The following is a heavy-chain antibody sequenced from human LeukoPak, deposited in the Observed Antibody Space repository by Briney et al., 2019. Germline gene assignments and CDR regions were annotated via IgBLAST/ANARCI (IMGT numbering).Heavy chain of an antibody. V-gene: IGHV3-66*01. J-gene: IGHJ6*02. CDR2: IYSGGST. Sequence: QTGGSLRLSCAASGFNFNSYALSWVRQAPGKGLEWVSVIYSGGSTYYADSVKGRFTISRDNSKNTLYLQMNSLRAEDTAVYYCARDMGGPIQLWPDYYYYGMDVWGQGTTVTVSS. D-gene: IGHD5-18*01. CDR3: ARDMGGPIQLWPDYYYYGMDV. CDR1: GFNFNSYA.